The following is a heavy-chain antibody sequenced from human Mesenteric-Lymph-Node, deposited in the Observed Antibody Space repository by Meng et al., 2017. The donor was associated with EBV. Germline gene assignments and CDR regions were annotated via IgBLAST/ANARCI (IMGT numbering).Heavy chain of an antibody. CDR2: IYYSGST. J-gene: IGHJ4*02. Sequence: QVQLQESGPGLGKPSQTLSLHCTGSGGSISSSSYYWGWIRQRPGKGLEWIGSIYYSGSTYYNPSLKSRVTISVDTSKNQFSLKLSSVTAADTAVYYCARHVDPGETDYWGQGTLVTVSS. V-gene: IGHV4-39*01. D-gene: IGHD1-14*01. CDR3: ARHVDPGETDY. CDR1: GGSISSSSYY.